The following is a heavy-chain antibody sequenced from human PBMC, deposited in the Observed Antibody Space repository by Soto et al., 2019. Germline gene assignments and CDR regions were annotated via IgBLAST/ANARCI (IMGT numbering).Heavy chain of an antibody. Sequence: EVQLVESGGGLVKPGGSLRLSCAASGFTFSNAWMNWVRQSPGKGLEWVGRIKSKTDGGTTDYAAPVKGRFTITRDDSKNTLYLKLNSLKTQDTAVYYCTTKGGGAGGAFDIWGQGTMVPVSS. D-gene: IGHD1-26*01. CDR1: GFTFSNAW. CDR2: IKSKTDGGTT. V-gene: IGHV3-15*07. CDR3: TTKGGGAGGAFDI. J-gene: IGHJ3*02.